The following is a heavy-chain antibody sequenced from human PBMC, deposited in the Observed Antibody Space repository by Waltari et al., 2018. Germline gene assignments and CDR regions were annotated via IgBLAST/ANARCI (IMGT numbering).Heavy chain of an antibody. CDR3: ARVPAYCSGGSCYSFYYYMDV. J-gene: IGHJ6*03. CDR1: GGPFSSYP. CDR2: IIPIFGTA. V-gene: IGHV1-69*05. Sequence: QVQLVQSGAEVKKPGSSVKVSCKAYGGPFSSYPISRVRQAPGQGLAWMGGIIPIFGTANYAQKVQGRVTITTDESTSTAYMELSSLRSEDTAVYYCARVPAYCSGGSCYSFYYYMDVWGKGTTVTVSS. D-gene: IGHD2-15*01.